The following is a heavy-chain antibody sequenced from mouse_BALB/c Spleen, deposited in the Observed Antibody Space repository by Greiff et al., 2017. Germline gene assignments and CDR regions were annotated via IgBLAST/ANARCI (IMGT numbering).Heavy chain of an antibody. D-gene: IGHD2-3*01. CDR3: ARAIYDGYYGFDY. CDR2: ISDGGSYT. J-gene: IGHJ2*01. Sequence: EVQLVESGGGLVKPGGSLKLSCAASGFTFSDYYMYWVRQTPEKRLEWVATISDGGSYTYYPDSVKGRFTISRDNAKNNLYLQMSSLKSEDTAMYYCARAIYDGYYGFDYWGQGTTLTVSS. CDR1: GFTFSDYY. V-gene: IGHV5-4*02.